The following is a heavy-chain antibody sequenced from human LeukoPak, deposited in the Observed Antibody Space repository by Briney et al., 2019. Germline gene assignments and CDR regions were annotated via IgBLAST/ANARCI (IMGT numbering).Heavy chain of an antibody. D-gene: IGHD3-16*01. CDR2: ITSDGSST. Sequence: GGSLRLSCAASGFTFSTYWMQWVRQAPGKGLVWVSHITSDGSSTTYADSVRGRFTTSRDNAKNTLYLQVNSLRVEDTAMYYCVRDNYGVDYWGQGTLVTVSS. J-gene: IGHJ4*02. V-gene: IGHV3-74*03. CDR1: GFTFSTYW. CDR3: VRDNYGVDY.